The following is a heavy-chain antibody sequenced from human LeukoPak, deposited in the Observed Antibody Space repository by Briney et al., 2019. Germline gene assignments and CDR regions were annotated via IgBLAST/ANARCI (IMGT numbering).Heavy chain of an antibody. CDR1: GFTFNDYY. CDR3: ARRRGYSSSSLVRYYFDY. D-gene: IGHD6-6*01. J-gene: IGHJ4*02. CDR2: ISTSGSTI. V-gene: IGHV3-11*04. Sequence: KPGGSLRLSCAASGFTFNDYYVSWIRQAPGKGLEWVSYISTSGSTIYYADSVKGRFTISRDNAKNSLYLQMNSLRAEDTAVYYCARRRGYSSSSLVRYYFDYWGQGTLVTVSS.